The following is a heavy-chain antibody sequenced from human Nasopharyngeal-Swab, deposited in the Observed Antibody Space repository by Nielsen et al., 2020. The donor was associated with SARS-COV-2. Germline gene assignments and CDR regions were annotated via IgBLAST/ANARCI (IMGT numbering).Heavy chain of an antibody. Sequence: SQTLSLTCAVYGGSFSGYYWSWIRQPPGKGLEWFGEVNHSGSTNYNPSLKSRVTISVDTSKNQFSLKLSSLTAADTAVYYCARRNSGGTYYFDYWGQGTLVTV. CDR2: VNHSGST. D-gene: IGHD2-15*01. CDR1: GGSFSGYY. J-gene: IGHJ4*02. CDR3: ARRNSGGTYYFDY. V-gene: IGHV4-34*01.